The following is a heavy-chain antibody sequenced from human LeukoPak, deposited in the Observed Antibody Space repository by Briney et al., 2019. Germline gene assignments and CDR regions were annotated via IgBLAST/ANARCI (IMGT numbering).Heavy chain of an antibody. Sequence: SETLSLTCAVSGGSINIDNWWSWVRQPPGKGLEWIGEIYHSGSTNYNPSLKSRVTISVDKSKNQFSLNLSSVTAADTALYYCARERIYCSDTRCHPGYFQHWGQGTLVSVSS. CDR2: IYHSGST. J-gene: IGHJ1*01. CDR1: GGSINIDNW. D-gene: IGHD2-2*01. V-gene: IGHV4-4*02. CDR3: ARERIYCSDTRCHPGYFQH.